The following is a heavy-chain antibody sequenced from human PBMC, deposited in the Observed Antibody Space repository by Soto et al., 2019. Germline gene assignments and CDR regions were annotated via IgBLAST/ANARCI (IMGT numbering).Heavy chain of an antibody. D-gene: IGHD2-15*01. CDR2: IYSDGST. CDR3: ARDLGYCSGGSCYRDY. CDR1: GFTVNSNY. Sequence: WGSLRLSCAASGFTVNSNYMSWVRQAPGKGLEWVSVIYSDGSTYYADSVKGRFIISRDNSNNTLYFQMNSLRTEDTAVYYCARDLGYCSGGSCYRDYWGQGT. V-gene: IGHV3-66*01. J-gene: IGHJ4*02.